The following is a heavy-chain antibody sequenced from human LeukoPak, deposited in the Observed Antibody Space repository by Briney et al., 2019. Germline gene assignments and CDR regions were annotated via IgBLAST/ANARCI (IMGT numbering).Heavy chain of an antibody. V-gene: IGHV3-23*01. Sequence: GGSLRLSCAASGFTFSNNAMSWVRQAPGKGLEWVSATSTSGGSAYYADSVKGRFTISRDNSKNTLFLHMNTLRAEDTAIYYCAKDRTVGASYWYFDLWGRGTLVTVSS. D-gene: IGHD1-26*01. CDR1: GFTFSNNA. CDR3: AKDRTVGASYWYFDL. CDR2: TSTSGGSA. J-gene: IGHJ2*01.